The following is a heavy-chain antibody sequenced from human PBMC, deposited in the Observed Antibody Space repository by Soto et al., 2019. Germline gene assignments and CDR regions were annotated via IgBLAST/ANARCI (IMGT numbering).Heavy chain of an antibody. CDR2: IWNDGTTE. Sequence: QVQLVESGVRVVQPGKSLRLSGSVSGLTFSDYGVHWVRRAPGKGLEWVALIWNDGTTEYYIDSVKGRFTISRDNSKNMLYLQMNNLRAEDTAVYYCATDVHGETDDYWRGSLGNWGQGTLVTVSS. CDR1: GLTFSDYG. V-gene: IGHV3-33*03. J-gene: IGHJ4*02. CDR3: ATDVHGETDDYWRGSLGN. D-gene: IGHD3-3*01.